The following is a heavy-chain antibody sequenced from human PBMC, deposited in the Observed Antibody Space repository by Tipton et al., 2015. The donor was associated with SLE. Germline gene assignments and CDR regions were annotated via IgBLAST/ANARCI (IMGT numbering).Heavy chain of an antibody. CDR3: ARVEQWLLYDAFDI. J-gene: IGHJ3*02. Sequence: SLRLSCAASGITFDDYGMSWVRQAPGKGLEWVSAISGSGGSTYYADSVKGRFTISRDNAKNSLYLQMNSLRAEDTAVYYCARVEQWLLYDAFDIWGQGTMVTVSS. CDR2: ISGSGGST. V-gene: IGHV3-20*04. CDR1: GITFDDYG. D-gene: IGHD6-19*01.